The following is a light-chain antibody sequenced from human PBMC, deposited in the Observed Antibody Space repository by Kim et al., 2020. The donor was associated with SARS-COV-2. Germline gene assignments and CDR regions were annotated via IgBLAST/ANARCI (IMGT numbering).Light chain of an antibody. CDR1: SGHSSYI. Sequence: QHVLTQSSSASASLGSSVKLTCTLSSGHSSYIIAWHQQQPGKAPRYLMKLEGSGTYNKGSGVPDRFSGSTSGADRHLTISNLQSEDEADYYCETWDSNIRVFGGGTQLTVL. CDR2: LEGSGTY. V-gene: IGLV4-60*03. J-gene: IGLJ3*02. CDR3: ETWDSNIRV.